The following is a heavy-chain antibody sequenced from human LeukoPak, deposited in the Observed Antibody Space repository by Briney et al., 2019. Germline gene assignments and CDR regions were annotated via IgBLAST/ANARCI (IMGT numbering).Heavy chain of an antibody. V-gene: IGHV3-23*01. CDR2: ISGSGGST. CDR3: AKMGTDIAAAGTVDY. CDR1: GFTFSNAW. J-gene: IGHJ4*02. Sequence: PGGSLRLSCAASGFTFSNAWMSWVRQAPGKGLEWVSAISGSGGSTYYADSVKGRFTISRDNSKNTLYLQMNSLRAEDTAVYYCAKMGTDIAAAGTVDYWGQGTLVTVSS. D-gene: IGHD6-13*01.